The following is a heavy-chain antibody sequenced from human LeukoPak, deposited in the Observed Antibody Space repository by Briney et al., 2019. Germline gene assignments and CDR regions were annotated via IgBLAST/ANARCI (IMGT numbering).Heavy chain of an antibody. Sequence: PGGSLRLSCAASGFIFSGYGMSWVRQAPGKGLQWISFISGSGSSIYYADSVKGRFTISRDNAKNSLYLQMNSLRAEDTAVYYCARDSPGFTIFGMVIPTPWGQGALVTVSS. CDR3: ARDSPGFTIFGMVIPTP. CDR2: ISGSGSSI. D-gene: IGHD3-3*01. CDR1: GFIFSGYG. J-gene: IGHJ5*02. V-gene: IGHV3-21*04.